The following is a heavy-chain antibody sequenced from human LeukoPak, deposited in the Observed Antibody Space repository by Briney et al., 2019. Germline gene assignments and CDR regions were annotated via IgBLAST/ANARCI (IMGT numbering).Heavy chain of an antibody. CDR1: AFSLNAYN. CDR2: ISWNSGSI. V-gene: IGHV3-9*03. D-gene: IGHD2-2*01. J-gene: IGHJ3*02. CDR3: AKAGVPAATARHDAFDI. Sequence: GGSLRLSCAASAFSLNAYNMNWVRQAPGKGLEWVSGISWNSGSIGYADSVKGRFTISRDNAKNSLYLQMNSLRAEDMALYYCAKAGVPAATARHDAFDIWGQGTMVTVSS.